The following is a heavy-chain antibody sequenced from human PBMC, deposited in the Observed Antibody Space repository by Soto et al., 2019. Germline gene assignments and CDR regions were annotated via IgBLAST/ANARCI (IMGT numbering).Heavy chain of an antibody. D-gene: IGHD6-19*01. J-gene: IGHJ4*02. V-gene: IGHV3-7*01. CDR1: GFTIGDFW. CDR2: IKKDGSEK. Sequence: GGSLRLSCAASGFTIGDFWMSWVRQAPGKGLEWVASIKKDGSEKYYVGSVKGRFTISRDSAKNSLYLQMDNLRGEDTAVYYCARGGSSGWFFLDYWGQGALVTVSS. CDR3: ARGGSSGWFFLDY.